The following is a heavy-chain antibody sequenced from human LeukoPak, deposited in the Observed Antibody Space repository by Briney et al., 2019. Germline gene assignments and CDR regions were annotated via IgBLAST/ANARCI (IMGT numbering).Heavy chain of an antibody. D-gene: IGHD6-13*01. CDR2: IYSGDTT. CDR1: GFIVSSNY. CDR3: ARGAAAGHNWFDP. Sequence: GGSLRLSCAASGFIVSSNYMSWVRQAPGKGLEWVSVIYSGDTTSYAGSVKGRFTISRGDSKNTVFLQMNSLRADDTAVYYCARGAAAGHNWFDPRGRGTLVTVSS. J-gene: IGHJ5*02. V-gene: IGHV3-53*01.